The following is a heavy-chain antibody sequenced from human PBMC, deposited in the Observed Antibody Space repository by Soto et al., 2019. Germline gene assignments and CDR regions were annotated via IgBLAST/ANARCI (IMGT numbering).Heavy chain of an antibody. V-gene: IGHV1-8*01. Sequence: VASVKVSCKASGYTFTSYDINWVRQATGQGLEWMGWMNPNSGNTGYAQKFQGRVTMTRNTSISTAYMELSSLRSEDTAVYYCASFGYYYDSSGNAFDIWGQGTMVTVSS. J-gene: IGHJ3*02. D-gene: IGHD3-22*01. CDR3: ASFGYYYDSSGNAFDI. CDR2: MNPNSGNT. CDR1: GYTFTSYD.